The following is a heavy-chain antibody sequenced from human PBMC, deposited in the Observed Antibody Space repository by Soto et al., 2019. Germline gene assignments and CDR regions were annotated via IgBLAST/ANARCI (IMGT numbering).Heavy chain of an antibody. CDR3: ARAIAAAGTWFDP. J-gene: IGHJ5*02. Sequence: SETLSLTCTVSGGSVSSGCYYWSWIRQPPGKGLEWIGYIYYSGSTNYNPSLKSRVTISVDTSKNQFSLKLSSVTAADTAVYYCARAIAAAGTWFDPWGQGTLVTVSS. CDR1: GGSVSSGCYY. CDR2: IYYSGST. V-gene: IGHV4-61*01. D-gene: IGHD6-13*01.